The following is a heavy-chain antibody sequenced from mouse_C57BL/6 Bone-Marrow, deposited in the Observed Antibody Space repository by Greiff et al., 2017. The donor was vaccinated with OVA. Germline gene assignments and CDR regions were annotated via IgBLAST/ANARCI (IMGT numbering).Heavy chain of an antibody. CDR1: GYTFTEYT. CDR3: ARHEERGIYDGYYNYAMDY. Sequence: VMLVESGAELVKPGASVKLSCKASGYTFTEYTIHWVKQRSGQGLEWIGWFYPGSGSIKYNEKFKDKATLTADKSSSTVYMELSRLTSEDSAVYFCARHEERGIYDGYYNYAMDYWGQGTSVTVSS. V-gene: IGHV1-62-2*01. J-gene: IGHJ4*01. D-gene: IGHD2-3*01. CDR2: FYPGSGSI.